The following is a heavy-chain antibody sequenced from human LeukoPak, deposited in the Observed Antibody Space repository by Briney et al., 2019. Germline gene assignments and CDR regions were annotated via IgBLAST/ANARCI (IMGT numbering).Heavy chain of an antibody. CDR1: GFTFSSYA. CDR2: ISGSGGST. J-gene: IGHJ5*02. CDR3: AKNHSGSNKRDWFDP. V-gene: IGHV3-23*01. Sequence: GGSLRLSCAASGFTFSSYAMSWGRQAPGKGLEWVSAISGSGGSTYYADSVKGRFTISRDNSKNTLYLQMNSLRAEDTAVYYCAKNHSGSNKRDWFDPWGQGTLVTVSS. D-gene: IGHD1-26*01.